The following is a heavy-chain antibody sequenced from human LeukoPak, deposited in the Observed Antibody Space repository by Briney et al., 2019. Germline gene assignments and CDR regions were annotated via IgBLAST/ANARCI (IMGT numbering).Heavy chain of an antibody. CDR1: GYTFTSYG. CDR3: ARGRYYDFWSGYYSPGNNWFDP. CDR2: ISAYNGNT. D-gene: IGHD3-3*01. J-gene: IGHJ5*02. V-gene: IGHV1-18*01. Sequence: ASVKVSCKASGYTFTSYGISWVRQAPGQGLEWMGWISAYNGNTNYAQKLQGRVTMTTDTSTSTAYMELRSLRSDDTAVYYCARGRYYDFWSGYYSPGNNWFDPWGQGTLVTVSS.